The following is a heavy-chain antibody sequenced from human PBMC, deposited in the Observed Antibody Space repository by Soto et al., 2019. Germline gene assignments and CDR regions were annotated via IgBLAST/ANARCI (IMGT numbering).Heavy chain of an antibody. D-gene: IGHD3-22*01. Sequence: EVQLVESGGGLVQPGGSLRLSCAASGFTFSSYSMNWVRQAPGKGLEWVSYITSTSGTIYYADSVKGRFTISRDNSRDILYLQMHGLRADDTAVYFCAKGLYDNAGYYFSNWGQGTLVTVSS. J-gene: IGHJ4*02. CDR2: ITSTSGTI. CDR3: AKGLYDNAGYYFSN. CDR1: GFTFSSYS. V-gene: IGHV3-48*01.